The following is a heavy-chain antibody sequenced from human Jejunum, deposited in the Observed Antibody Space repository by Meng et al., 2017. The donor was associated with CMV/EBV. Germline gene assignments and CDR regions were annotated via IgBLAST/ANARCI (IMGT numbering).Heavy chain of an antibody. CDR1: GCRVTTPV. CDR2: LTSSSLYP. J-gene: IGHJ4*02. Sequence: RLSCEGSGCRVTTPVITWVDDTPKPKLMLLPHLTSSSLYPSSLNSLKGRFTISRDNVENSLFLQMNSLRADDTAVYYCARDRNLTFWGQGTLVTVSS. CDR3: ARDRNLTF. D-gene: IGHD3-9*01. V-gene: IGHV3-7*01.